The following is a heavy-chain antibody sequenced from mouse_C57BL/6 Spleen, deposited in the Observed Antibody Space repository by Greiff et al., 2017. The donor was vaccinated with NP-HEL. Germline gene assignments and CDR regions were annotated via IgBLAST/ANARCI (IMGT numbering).Heavy chain of an antibody. V-gene: IGHV1-82*01. CDR3: AREGTTVVAGGYFDY. J-gene: IGHJ2*01. CDR2: IYPGDGDT. D-gene: IGHD1-1*01. Sequence: QVQLKESGPELVKPGASVKISCKASGYAFSSSWMNWVKQRPGKGLEWIGRIYPGDGDTNYNGKFKGKATLTADKSSSTAYMQLSSLTSEDSAVYFCAREGTTVVAGGYFDYWGQGTTLTVSS. CDR1: GYAFSSSW.